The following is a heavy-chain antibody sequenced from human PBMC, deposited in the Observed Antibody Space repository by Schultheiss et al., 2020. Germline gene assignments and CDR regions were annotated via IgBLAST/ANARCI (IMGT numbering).Heavy chain of an antibody. J-gene: IGHJ4*02. CDR1: GYSISSGYY. CDR3: ASFLRYYYDTSGYYDKYHFDY. V-gene: IGHV4-38-2*02. Sequence: SETLSLTCTVSGYSISSGYYWSWIRQPPGKGLEWIGYIYYSGSTYYNPSLKSRVTISVDTSKNQFSLKLSSVTAADTAVYFCASFLRYYYDTSGYYDKYHFDYWGQGTLVTVSS. D-gene: IGHD3-22*01. CDR2: IYYSGST.